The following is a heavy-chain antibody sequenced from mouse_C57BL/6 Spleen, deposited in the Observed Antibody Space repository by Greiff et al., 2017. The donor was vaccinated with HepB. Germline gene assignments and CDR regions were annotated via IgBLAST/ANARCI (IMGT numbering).Heavy chain of an antibody. D-gene: IGHD1-1*01. CDR2: IDPSDSYT. CDR3: ARSDYYGSSYYFDC. Sequence: QVQLQQPGAELVMPGASVKLSCKASGYTFTSYWMHWVKQRPGQGLEWIGEIDPSDSYTNYNQKFKGKSTLTVDKSSSTAYMQLSSLTSEDSAVYYCARSDYYGSSYYFDCWGNGTTLTVSS. V-gene: IGHV1-69*01. CDR1: GYTFTSYW. J-gene: IGHJ2*01.